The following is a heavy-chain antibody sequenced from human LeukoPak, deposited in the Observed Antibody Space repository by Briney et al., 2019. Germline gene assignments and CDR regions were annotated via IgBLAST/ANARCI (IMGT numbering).Heavy chain of an antibody. D-gene: IGHD3-3*01. CDR2: ISYDGSNK. CDR1: GFTFSSYG. Sequence: GRSLRLSCAASGFTFSSYGMHWVRQAPGKGLEWVAVISYDGSNKYYADSVKGRFTISRDNSKNTLYLQMNSLRAEDTAVYYCARDGTSFGVASLDYWGQGTLVTVSS. V-gene: IGHV3-30*03. J-gene: IGHJ4*02. CDR3: ARDGTSFGVASLDY.